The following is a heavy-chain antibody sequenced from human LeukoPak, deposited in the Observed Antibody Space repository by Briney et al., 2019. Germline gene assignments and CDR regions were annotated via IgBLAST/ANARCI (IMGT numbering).Heavy chain of an antibody. J-gene: IGHJ4*02. D-gene: IGHD2-15*01. CDR1: GGSISSYY. CDR2: IYYSGSA. V-gene: IGHV4-59*01. CDR3: ARDLLGGGLDY. Sequence: KPSETLSLTCTVSGGSISSYYWSWIRQPPGKGLEWIGYIYYSGSANYNPSLKSRVTISVDTSKNQFSLKLSSVTAADTAVYYCARDLLGGGLDYWGQGTLVTVSS.